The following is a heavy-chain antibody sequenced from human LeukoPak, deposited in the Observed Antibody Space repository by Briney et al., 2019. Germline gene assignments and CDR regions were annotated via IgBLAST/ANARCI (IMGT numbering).Heavy chain of an antibody. CDR1: GFTFSSYG. CDR2: IWYDGSNK. Sequence: GRSLRLSCAASGFTFSSYGMHWVRQAPGKGLEWVAVIWYDGSNKYYADSVKGRFTISRDNSKNTLYLQMSSLRAEDTAVYYCARERWIPVAYYYYGMDVWGQGTTVTVSS. V-gene: IGHV3-33*01. D-gene: IGHD5-18*01. CDR3: ARERWIPVAYYYYGMDV. J-gene: IGHJ6*02.